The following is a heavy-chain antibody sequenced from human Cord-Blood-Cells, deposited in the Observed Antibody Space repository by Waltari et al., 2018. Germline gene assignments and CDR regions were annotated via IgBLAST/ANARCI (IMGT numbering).Heavy chain of an antibody. CDR2: INRDGSRN. CDR1: GFAFSSYW. Sequence: EVQLVESGGGLVQPGGSLRLSCAASGFAFSSYWMHWVRQAPGKGLVCVSRINRDGSRNSDAESVKGRFTISRDNAKNTLYLQMNSLRAEDTAVYYCARGRHGMDVWGQGTTVTVSS. CDR3: ARGRHGMDV. J-gene: IGHJ6*02. V-gene: IGHV3-74*01.